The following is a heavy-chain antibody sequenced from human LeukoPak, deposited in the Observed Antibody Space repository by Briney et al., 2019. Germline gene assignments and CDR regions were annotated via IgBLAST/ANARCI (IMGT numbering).Heavy chain of an antibody. CDR2: IYYSGST. CDR1: GGSISSSSYY. Sequence: PSETLSLTCTVSGGSISSSSYYWGWIRQPPGKGLEWIGSIYYSGSTYYNPSLKSRVTISVDTSKNQFSLKLSSVTAADTAVYYCARYDGTTVNDAFDIWGQGTMVTVSS. CDR3: ARYDGTTVNDAFDI. D-gene: IGHD1/OR15-1a*01. J-gene: IGHJ3*02. V-gene: IGHV4-39*07.